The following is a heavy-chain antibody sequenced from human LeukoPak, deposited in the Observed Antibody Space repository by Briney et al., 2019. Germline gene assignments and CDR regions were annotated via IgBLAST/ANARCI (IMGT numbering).Heavy chain of an antibody. CDR2: ISGSGGST. V-gene: IGHV3-23*01. CDR3: AKDWGHYYDSSGYRFGFDY. Sequence: PGGSLRLSCAASGFTFSSYAMSWVRQAPGKGLEWVSAISGSGGSTYYADSVKGRFTISRDNSKNRLYLQMNSLRAEDTAVYYCAKDWGHYYDSSGYRFGFDYWGQGTLVTVSS. CDR1: GFTFSSYA. D-gene: IGHD3-22*01. J-gene: IGHJ4*02.